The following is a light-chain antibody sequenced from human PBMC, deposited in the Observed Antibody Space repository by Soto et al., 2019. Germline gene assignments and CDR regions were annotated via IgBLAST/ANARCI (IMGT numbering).Light chain of an antibody. V-gene: IGLV2-14*01. Sequence: QSVLTQPASVSGSPGQSITISCTGTSRDVGGYNSVSWYQQHPGKALKLMIYEVTNRPSGVSNRFSGSKSGNTASLTISGLQAEDEADYYCSSYTSGSALYVFGTGTKVTGL. CDR3: SSYTSGSALYV. CDR1: SRDVGGYNS. J-gene: IGLJ1*01. CDR2: EVT.